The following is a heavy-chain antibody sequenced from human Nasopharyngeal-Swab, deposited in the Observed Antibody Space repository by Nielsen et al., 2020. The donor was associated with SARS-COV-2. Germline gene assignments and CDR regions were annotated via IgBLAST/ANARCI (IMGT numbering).Heavy chain of an antibody. CDR3: ARDRSFGTVTYWYFDL. J-gene: IGHJ2*01. Sequence: GESLKISCAASGFTFSSYSMNWVRQAPGKGLEWVSSISSSSSYIYYADSVKGRFTISRDNAKNSLYLQMNSLRAEDTAVYYCARDRSFGTVTYWYFDLWGRGTLVTVSS. D-gene: IGHD1-14*01. CDR2: ISSSSSYI. CDR1: GFTFSSYS. V-gene: IGHV3-21*01.